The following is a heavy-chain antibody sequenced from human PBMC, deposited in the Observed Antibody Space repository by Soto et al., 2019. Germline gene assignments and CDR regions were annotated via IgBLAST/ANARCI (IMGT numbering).Heavy chain of an antibody. CDR1: GYTFTSYG. CDR3: ARDRDWNLDY. D-gene: IGHD1-1*01. V-gene: IGHV1-18*01. J-gene: IGHJ4*02. Sequence: GASVKVSCKASGYTFTSYGISWVRQAPGQGLEWMGWISPYNGNTNYAQKLQGRVTMTTDTSTSTVYMELRSLTSDDTAVYYCARDRDWNLDYWGQGTLVTVSS. CDR2: ISPYNGNT.